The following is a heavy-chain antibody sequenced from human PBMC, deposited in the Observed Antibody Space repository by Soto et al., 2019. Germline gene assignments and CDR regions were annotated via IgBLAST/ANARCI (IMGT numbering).Heavy chain of an antibody. V-gene: IGHV4-39*01. Sequence: QLQLQESGPGLVKPSETLSLTCTVSGGSISSSDYYWGWIRQPPGKGLEWIGSIYYSGSTYYSPSLKSRVTISIDTSKNQFSLKLSSVTAADTAVYYCARPTSYYYYGMDVWGQGTTVTVSS. D-gene: IGHD1-26*01. CDR1: GGSISSSDYY. CDR2: IYYSGST. J-gene: IGHJ6*02. CDR3: ARPTSYYYYGMDV.